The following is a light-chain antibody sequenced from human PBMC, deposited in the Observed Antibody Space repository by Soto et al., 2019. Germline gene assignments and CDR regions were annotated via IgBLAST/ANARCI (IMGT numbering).Light chain of an antibody. CDR2: GTS. Sequence: SLSVSPGARATRSYRASQSVSTNLAWYQQKPGQSPRLLIYGTSTRATGVPARFSGGGSGTEFTLTINSLQSEDFAVYFCHQYNFWPTFGQGTKVDIK. CDR3: HQYNFWPT. V-gene: IGKV3-15*01. J-gene: IGKJ1*01. CDR1: QSVSTN.